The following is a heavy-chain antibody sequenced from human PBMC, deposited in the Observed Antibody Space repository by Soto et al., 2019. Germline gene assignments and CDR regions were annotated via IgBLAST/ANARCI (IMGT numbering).Heavy chain of an antibody. CDR3: ARASGYGDYASPY. CDR1: GFTFDDYG. Sequence: EVQLVESGGGVVRPGGSLRLSCAASGFTFDDYGMSWVRQVPGKGLEWVAGMNWDGGRTAYADSVRGRFTISRDNAKNSLYLQMNSLRGDDTAFYYCARASGYGDYASPYWGQGTLVTVS. D-gene: IGHD4-17*01. CDR2: MNWDGGRT. V-gene: IGHV3-20*04. J-gene: IGHJ4*02.